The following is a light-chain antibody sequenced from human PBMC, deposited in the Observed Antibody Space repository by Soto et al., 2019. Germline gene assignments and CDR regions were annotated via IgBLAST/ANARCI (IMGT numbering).Light chain of an antibody. CDR1: NSDVGGYKY. CDR2: DVS. J-gene: IGLJ1*01. V-gene: IGLV2-14*01. Sequence: QSVLTQPASVSGSPGQSITISCTGTNSDVGGYKYVSWYQQHPGKAPKVMIFDVSNRPSGVSNRFSGSKSGNTASLTISGLQAEDEADYYCTSYTSSGTYVFGTGTKFTVL. CDR3: TSYTSSGTYV.